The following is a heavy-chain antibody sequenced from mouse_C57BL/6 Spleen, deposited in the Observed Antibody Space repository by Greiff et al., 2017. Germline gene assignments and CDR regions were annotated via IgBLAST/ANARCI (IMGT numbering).Heavy chain of an antibody. Sequence: EVQLVESGPELVKPGASVKIPCKASGYTFTDYNMDWVKQSHGKSLEWIGDINPNNGGTIYNQKFKGKATLTVDKSSSTAYMELRSLTSEDTAVYYCARGRGYGNPYYAMDYWGQGTSVTVSS. V-gene: IGHV1-18*01. CDR2: INPNNGGT. CDR3: ARGRGYGNPYYAMDY. J-gene: IGHJ4*01. CDR1: GYTFTDYN. D-gene: IGHD2-10*02.